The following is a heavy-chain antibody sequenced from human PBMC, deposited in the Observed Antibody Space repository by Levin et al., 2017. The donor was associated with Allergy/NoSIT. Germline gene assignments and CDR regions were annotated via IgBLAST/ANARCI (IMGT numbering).Heavy chain of an antibody. CDR1: GYSFTSYW. CDR3: ARRNAAEYSSGWDDAFDI. J-gene: IGHJ3*02. Sequence: GESLKISCKGSGYSFTSYWIGWVRQMPGKGLEWMGIIYPGDSDTRYSPSFQGQVTISADKSISTAYLQWSSLKASDTAMYYCARRNAAEYSSGWDDAFDIWGQGTMVTVSS. D-gene: IGHD6-19*01. V-gene: IGHV5-51*01. CDR2: IYPGDSDT.